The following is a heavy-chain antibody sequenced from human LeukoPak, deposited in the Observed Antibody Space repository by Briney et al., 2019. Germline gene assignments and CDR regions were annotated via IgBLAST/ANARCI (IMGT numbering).Heavy chain of an antibody. D-gene: IGHD3-10*01. Sequence: PGGSLRLSCAASGFTFSSYAMSWVRQAPGQGLEWVSAISGSGGSTYYADSVKGRFTISRNNSKNTLYLQTNSLRAEDTAVYYCAKATITMVRGVISDLYYFDYWGQGTLVTVSS. J-gene: IGHJ4*02. CDR2: ISGSGGST. CDR1: GFTFSSYA. V-gene: IGHV3-23*01. CDR3: AKATITMVRGVISDLYYFDY.